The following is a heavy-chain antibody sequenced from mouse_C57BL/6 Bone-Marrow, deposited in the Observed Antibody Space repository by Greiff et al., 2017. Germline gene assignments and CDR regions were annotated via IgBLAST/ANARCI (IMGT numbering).Heavy chain of an antibody. V-gene: IGHV1-19*01. CDR2: INPYNGGT. Sequence: EVQLQQSGPVLVKPGASVKMSCKASGYTFTDYYMNWVKQSHGKSLEWIGVINPYNGGTSYNQKFKGKATLTVDKSSRTAYMELNSLTSEDSAVYYCARDGYGSSLYAMDYWGQGTSVTVSS. CDR3: ARDGYGSSLYAMDY. J-gene: IGHJ4*01. D-gene: IGHD1-1*01. CDR1: GYTFTDYY.